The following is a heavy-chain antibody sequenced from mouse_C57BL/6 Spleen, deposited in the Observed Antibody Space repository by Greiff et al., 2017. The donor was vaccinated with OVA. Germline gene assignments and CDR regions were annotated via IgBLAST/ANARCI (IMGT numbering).Heavy chain of an antibody. V-gene: IGHV1-50*01. CDR2: IDPSDSYT. D-gene: IGHD2-1*01. CDR3: ARSRGNDWYFDV. CDR1: GYTFTSYW. Sequence: VKLQQPGAELVKPGASVKLSCKASGYTFTSYWMQWVKQRPGQGLEWIGEIDPSDSYTNYNQKFKGKATLTVDTSFSTAYMQLSSLTSEDSAVYYCARSRGNDWYFDVWGTGTTVTVSS. J-gene: IGHJ1*03.